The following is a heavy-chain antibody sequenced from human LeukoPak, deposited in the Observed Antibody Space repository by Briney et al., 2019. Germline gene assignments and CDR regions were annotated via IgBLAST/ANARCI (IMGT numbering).Heavy chain of an antibody. CDR2: ILYDGSNK. CDR3: AKGSHFDS. J-gene: IGHJ4*02. V-gene: IGHV3-33*06. CDR1: GFTFSSYA. Sequence: PGGSLRLSCAASGFTFSSYAMHWLRQAPGEGLEWLALILYDGSNKWYADSVKGRFTASRDNSRNTLYLQMNSLRAEDTAISYCAKGSHFDSWGQGTLVTVSS. D-gene: IGHD3-10*01.